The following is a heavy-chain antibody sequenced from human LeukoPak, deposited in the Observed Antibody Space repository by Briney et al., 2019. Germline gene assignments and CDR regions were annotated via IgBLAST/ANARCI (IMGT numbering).Heavy chain of an antibody. D-gene: IGHD3-22*01. CDR2: IYNSGST. Sequence: SETLSLTCSVSGDSISSYYWGWIRQPPGKGLEWIGSIYNSGSTYYNPSLKSRVTISVDTSKNQFSLKLSSVTAADTAVYFCARREYYDSSGYRWGQGTLVTVSS. CDR1: GDSISSYY. J-gene: IGHJ4*02. V-gene: IGHV4-39*01. CDR3: ARREYYDSSGYR.